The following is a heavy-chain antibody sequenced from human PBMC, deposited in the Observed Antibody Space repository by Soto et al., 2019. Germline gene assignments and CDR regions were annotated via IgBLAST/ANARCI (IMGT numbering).Heavy chain of an antibody. CDR2: IYWDDDK. J-gene: IGHJ4*01. CDR1: GFSLSTSGVG. Sequence: QITLKESGPTLVKPTQTLTLACTFSGFSLSTSGVGVGWIRQRPGKALEWLALIYWDDDKRYSPSLTSRLTITKDTSNNQVVPTMTNIDPGDTATYYCAHKGASYRGFKYWGHGTLVTVSS. D-gene: IGHD1-26*01. CDR3: AHKGASYRGFKY. V-gene: IGHV2-5*02.